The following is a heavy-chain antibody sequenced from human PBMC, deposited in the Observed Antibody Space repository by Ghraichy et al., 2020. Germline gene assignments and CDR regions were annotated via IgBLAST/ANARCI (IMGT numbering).Heavy chain of an antibody. J-gene: IGHJ5*02. CDR2: ISAYNGNT. D-gene: IGHD1-26*01. CDR3: ARGHHNIQSKVGFDP. CDR1: GYTFTSYG. V-gene: IGHV1-18*04. Sequence: ASVKVSCKASGYTFTSYGISWVRQAPGQGLEWMGWISAYNGNTNYAQKLQGRVTMTTDTSTSTAYMELRSLRSDDTAVYYCARGHHNIQSKVGFDPWGQGTLVTVSS.